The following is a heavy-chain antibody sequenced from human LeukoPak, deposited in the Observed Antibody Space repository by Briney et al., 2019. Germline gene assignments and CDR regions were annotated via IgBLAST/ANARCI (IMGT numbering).Heavy chain of an antibody. D-gene: IGHD6-19*01. CDR1: GYTFTSYA. CDR3: ARVEAVAGTDFDY. J-gene: IGHJ4*02. CDR2: TNAGNGNT. Sequence: ASVKVSCKASGYTFTSYAMHWVRQAPGQRLEWMGWTNAGNGNTKYSQKFQGRVTITRDTSASTAYMELSSLRSEDTAVYYCARVEAVAGTDFDYWGQGTLVTVSS. V-gene: IGHV1-3*01.